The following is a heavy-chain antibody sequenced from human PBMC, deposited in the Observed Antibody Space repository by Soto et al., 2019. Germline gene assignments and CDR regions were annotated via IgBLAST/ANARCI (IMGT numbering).Heavy chain of an antibody. CDR1: GYAFTSYA. CDR3: AREKYGDYVLRYYYYMDV. D-gene: IGHD4-17*01. J-gene: IGHJ6*03. CDR2: INAGNGNT. Sequence: ASVKVSCKASGYAFTSYAMRWVRQAPGQRLEWMGWINAGNGNTKYSQKFQGRVTITRDTSASTAYMELSSLRSEDTAVYYCAREKYGDYVLRYYYYMDVWGKGTTVTVSS. V-gene: IGHV1-3*01.